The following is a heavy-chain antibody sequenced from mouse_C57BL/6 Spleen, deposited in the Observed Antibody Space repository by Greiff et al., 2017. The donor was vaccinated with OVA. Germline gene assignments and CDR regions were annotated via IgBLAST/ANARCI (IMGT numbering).Heavy chain of an antibody. CDR1: GYSFTDYN. D-gene: IGHD2-2*01. CDR2: INPNYGTT. V-gene: IGHV1-39*01. Sequence: VQLQQSGPELVKPGASVKISCKASGYSFTDYNMNWVKQSNGKSLEWIGVINPNYGTTSYNQKFKGKATLTVDQSSSTAYMQLNSLTSEDSAVYYCARTFYYGYDEPYYYAMDYWGQGTSVTVSS. J-gene: IGHJ4*01. CDR3: ARTFYYGYDEPYYYAMDY.